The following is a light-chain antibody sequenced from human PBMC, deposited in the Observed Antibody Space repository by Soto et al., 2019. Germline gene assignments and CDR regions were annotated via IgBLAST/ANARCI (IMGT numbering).Light chain of an antibody. J-gene: IGKJ1*01. V-gene: IGKV1-39*01. CDR3: QQSYTILWT. CDR2: AAS. CDR1: ESIDNW. Sequence: DIQMTQSPSTLSASVGDTVTITCRASESIDNWLAWYQQKPGKAPKLLVYAASSLQSGVPSRFSGSGSGTDFTLTIASLEPEDFATYYCQQSYTILWTFGQGTKVDIK.